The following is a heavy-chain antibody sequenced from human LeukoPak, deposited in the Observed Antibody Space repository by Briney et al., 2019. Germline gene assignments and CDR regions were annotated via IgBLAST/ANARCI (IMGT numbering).Heavy chain of an antibody. CDR1: GFTFSDYW. V-gene: IGHV3-74*01. Sequence: GGSLRLSCAASGFTFSDYWMHWVRQAPGRGLVWVSDIKPDGSSTRYADSVKGRFTISRDNAKNTLYLQMNSLRVEDTAVYYCARGNWEPADYWGQGTLVTVSS. CDR3: ARGNWEPADY. J-gene: IGHJ4*02. D-gene: IGHD1-26*01. CDR2: IKPDGSST.